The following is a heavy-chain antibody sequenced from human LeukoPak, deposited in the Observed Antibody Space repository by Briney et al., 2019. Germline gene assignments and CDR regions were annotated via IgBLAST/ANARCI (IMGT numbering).Heavy chain of an antibody. D-gene: IGHD3-9*01. CDR2: IIPIFGTA. Sequence: ASVKVSCKASGGTFSSYAISWVRQAPGQGPEWMGGIIPIFGTANYAQKFQGRVTITADESTSTAYMELSSLRSEDTAVYYCARGLLRYFDWSLNYWGQGTLVTVSS. V-gene: IGHV1-69*01. J-gene: IGHJ4*02. CDR3: ARGLLRYFDWSLNY. CDR1: GGTFSSYA.